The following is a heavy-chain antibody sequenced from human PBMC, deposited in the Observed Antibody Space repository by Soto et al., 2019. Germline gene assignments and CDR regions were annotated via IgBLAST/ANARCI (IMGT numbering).Heavy chain of an antibody. V-gene: IGHV1-69*04. CDR1: GGTFSSYT. CDR2: IIPILGIA. Sequence: ASVKVSCKASGGTFSSYTIGWGRQAPGQGLEWMGRIIPILGIANYAQKFQGRVTITADKSTSTAYMELSSLRSEDTAVYYCARDSRIAAAGGNWFDPWGQGTLVTVSS. CDR3: ARDSRIAAAGGNWFDP. D-gene: IGHD6-13*01. J-gene: IGHJ5*02.